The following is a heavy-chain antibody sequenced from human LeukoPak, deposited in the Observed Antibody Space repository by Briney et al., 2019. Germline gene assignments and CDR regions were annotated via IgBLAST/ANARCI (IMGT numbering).Heavy chain of an antibody. CDR3: ARGRSTYYDILTGCLFDY. CDR1: GGSFSGYY. CDR2: INHSGST. J-gene: IGHJ4*02. V-gene: IGHV4-34*01. Sequence: SETLSLTCAVYGGSFSGYYWSWIRQPPGKGLEWIGEINHSGSTNYNPSLKSRVTISVDTSKNQFSLRLSSVTAADTAVYYCARGRSTYYDILTGCLFDYWGQGTLVTVSS. D-gene: IGHD3-9*01.